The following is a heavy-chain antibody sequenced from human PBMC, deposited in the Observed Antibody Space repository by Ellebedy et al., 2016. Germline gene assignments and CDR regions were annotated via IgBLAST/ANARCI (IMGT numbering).Heavy chain of an antibody. CDR2: IYWNDDK. V-gene: IGHV2-5*01. CDR1: GFSLSTSGVG. D-gene: IGHD3-9*01. J-gene: IGHJ4*02. CDR3: ARNNILTGYYEFDY. Sequence: SGPTLVXPTQTLTLTCTFSGFSLSTSGVGVGWIRQPPGKALEWLALIYWNDDKRYSPSLKSRLTISKDTSKSQVVLTMTNMDPVDTATYYCARNNILTGYYEFDYWGQGTLVTVSS.